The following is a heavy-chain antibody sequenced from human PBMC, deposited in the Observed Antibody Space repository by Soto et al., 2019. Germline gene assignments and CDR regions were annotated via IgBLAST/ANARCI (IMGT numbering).Heavy chain of an antibody. CDR1: GGSISSSSYY. D-gene: IGHD3-3*01. J-gene: IGHJ6*03. CDR2: IYYSGST. Sequence: SETLSLTCTVSGGSISSSSYYWGWIRQPPGKGLEWIGSIYYSGSTYYNPSLKSRVTISVDTSKNQFSLKLSSVTAADTAVYYCARIDFWSGHYYYYMDVWGKGTTVTVSS. CDR3: ARIDFWSGHYYYYMDV. V-gene: IGHV4-39*01.